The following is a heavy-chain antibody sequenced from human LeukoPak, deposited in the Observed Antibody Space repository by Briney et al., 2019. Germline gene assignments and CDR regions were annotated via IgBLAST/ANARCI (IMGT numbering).Heavy chain of an antibody. J-gene: IGHJ6*03. V-gene: IGHV4-34*01. CDR2: INHSGST. Sequence: SETLSLTCSVYGGSFSGYYWSWIRQPPGKGLEWIGEINHSGSTNYNPSLKSRVTISVDTSKNQFSLKLSSVTAADTAVYYCARNARYSSSWYSYYYMDVGGKGTTVTISS. D-gene: IGHD6-13*01. CDR1: GGSFSGYY. CDR3: ARNARYSSSWYSYYYMDV.